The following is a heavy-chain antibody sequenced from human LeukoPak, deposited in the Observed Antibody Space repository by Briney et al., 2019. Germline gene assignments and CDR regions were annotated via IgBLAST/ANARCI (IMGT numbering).Heavy chain of an antibody. Sequence: GGSLRLSCTASEFTFSNYWMTWVRQAPGKGLEWVANIKQDGSERYYVDSVKGRFTISRDNAKNSLYLKMNSLRAEDTAVYYCATDQAGGLDSWGQGNLVTVSS. CDR2: IKQDGSER. V-gene: IGHV3-7*01. CDR3: ATDQAGGLDS. CDR1: EFTFSNYW. J-gene: IGHJ4*02. D-gene: IGHD3-10*01.